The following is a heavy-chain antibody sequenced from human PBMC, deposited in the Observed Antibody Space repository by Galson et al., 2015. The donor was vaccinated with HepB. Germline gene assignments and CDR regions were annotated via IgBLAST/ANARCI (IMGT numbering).Heavy chain of an antibody. D-gene: IGHD2-2*01. V-gene: IGHV3-30*18. CDR2: LSDDGSHE. CDR1: GFTFDIYG. CDR3: AKEYYPHIVGAPGVTPLLYAMDG. J-gene: IGHJ6*02. Sequence: SLRLSCAASGFTFDIYGMYWVRQAPGKGLEWVAGLSDDGSHEYYADSVKGRFTISRDKTKNTLNLQMHSLRAEDTAVYYCAKEYYPHIVGAPGVTPLLYAMDGWGQGTTVTVSS.